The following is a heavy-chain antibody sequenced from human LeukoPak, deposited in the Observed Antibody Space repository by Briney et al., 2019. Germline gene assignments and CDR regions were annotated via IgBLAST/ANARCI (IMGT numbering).Heavy chain of an antibody. CDR3: ARAVEYSSSSGDY. CDR1: GFTFSSYS. J-gene: IGHJ4*02. D-gene: IGHD6-6*01. V-gene: IGHV3-21*01. Sequence: GGSLRLSCAASGFTFSSYSMNWVRQAPGKGLEGVSSISSSSSYIYYADSVKGRFTISRDNAKNSLYLQMNSLRAEDTAVYYCARAVEYSSSSGDYWGQGTLVTVSS. CDR2: ISSSSSYI.